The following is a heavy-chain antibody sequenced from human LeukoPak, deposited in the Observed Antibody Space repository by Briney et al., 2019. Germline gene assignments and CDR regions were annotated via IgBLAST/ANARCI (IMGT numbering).Heavy chain of an antibody. CDR1: GFTFSSCD. CDR3: AREGSGRTAYNDGLDV. Sequence: PGGSLRLSCTASGFTFSSCDMHWVRQATGKGLEWVSTIGSAGDTYYPDSVKGRFTISRDNSKNTLYLQLNSLRAEDTAVYYCAREGSGRTAYNDGLDVWGQGTMVTVSS. V-gene: IGHV3-13*01. J-gene: IGHJ3*01. CDR2: IGSAGDT. D-gene: IGHD3-10*01.